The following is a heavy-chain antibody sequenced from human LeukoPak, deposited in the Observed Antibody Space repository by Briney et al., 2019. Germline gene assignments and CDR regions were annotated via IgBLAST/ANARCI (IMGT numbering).Heavy chain of an antibody. Sequence: SETLSLTCTVSGGSISSSYWSWIRQPPGKGLEWIGYIYDSGSTNYNPSLKSRVTISVDTSKNQFSLKLSSVTAADTAVYYCARRGYDILTGYSRFDYWGQGTLVTVSS. CDR1: GGSISSSY. CDR3: ARRGYDILTGYSRFDY. D-gene: IGHD3-9*01. CDR2: IYDSGST. V-gene: IGHV4-59*08. J-gene: IGHJ4*02.